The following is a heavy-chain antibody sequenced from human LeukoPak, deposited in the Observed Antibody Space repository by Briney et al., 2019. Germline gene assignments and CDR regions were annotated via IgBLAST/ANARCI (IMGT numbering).Heavy chain of an antibody. CDR1: GYTFTSYG. V-gene: IGHV1-18*01. CDR2: ISAYNGNT. CDR3: ARDYYDSSGYYYLGWFDP. Sequence: ASVKVSCTASGYTFTSYGISWVRQAPGQGLEWMGWISAYNGNTNYAQKLQGRVTMTTDTSTSTAYMELRSLRSDDTAVYYCARDYYDSSGYYYLGWFDPWGQGTLVTVSS. J-gene: IGHJ5*02. D-gene: IGHD3-22*01.